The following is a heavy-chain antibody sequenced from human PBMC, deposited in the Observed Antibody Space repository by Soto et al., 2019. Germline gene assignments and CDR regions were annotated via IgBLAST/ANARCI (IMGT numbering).Heavy chain of an antibody. V-gene: IGHV3-23*01. CDR3: TKGAWLDT. J-gene: IGHJ5*02. CDR2: ILFRDGST. CDR1: GFSFSTFD. Sequence: EVQLLDSGGDLVQPGGSLRLSCAASGFSFSTFDMNWVRQVPGKGLEWVSVILFRDGSTYYADSAKGRFTISRDNSKNTVFLQTNSLRIDHTAIYHCTKGAWLDTWGQGTLATVSS.